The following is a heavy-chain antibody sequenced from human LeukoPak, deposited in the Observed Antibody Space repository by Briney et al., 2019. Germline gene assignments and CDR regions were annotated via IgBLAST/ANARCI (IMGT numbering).Heavy chain of an antibody. CDR2: IYTSGST. CDR1: GGSISSGSYY. J-gene: IGHJ5*02. V-gene: IGHV4-61*02. D-gene: IGHD3-10*01. Sequence: SETLSLTCTVSGGSISSGSYYWSWIRQPAGKGLEWIGRIYTSGSTNYNPSLKSRVTISVDTSKNQFSLKLSSVTAADTAVYYCARDDRWFGEPRHWFDPWGQGTLVTVSS. CDR3: ARDDRWFGEPRHWFDP.